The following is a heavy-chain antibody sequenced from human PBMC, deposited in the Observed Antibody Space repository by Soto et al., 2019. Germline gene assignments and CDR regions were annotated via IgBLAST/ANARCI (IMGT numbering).Heavy chain of an antibody. D-gene: IGHD2-8*01. Sequence: PVGSLRLSCAASGFSFPNAWMSWVRQAPGKGLEWVGRIKSKTDGGTTNYAAPVKGRFTISRDDSKNTLYLQMNSLQTEDTAVYYCSTPHGRNAFDIWGQGTMVTVSS. J-gene: IGHJ3*02. V-gene: IGHV3-15*01. CDR3: STPHGRNAFDI. CDR1: GFSFPNAW. CDR2: IKSKTDGGTT.